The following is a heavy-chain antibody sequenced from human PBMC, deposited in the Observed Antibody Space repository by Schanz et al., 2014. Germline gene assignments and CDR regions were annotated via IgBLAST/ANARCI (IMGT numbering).Heavy chain of an antibody. CDR3: ARGVARERYSDWLELDY. V-gene: IGHV3-30*04. J-gene: IGHJ4*02. Sequence: QVQLVESGGGVVQPGGSLRLSCAASGFSFSTYAMHWVRQAPGKGLEWVAVILYDGSKTYYADSVKGRFTISRDSPKNRLYLQMNSLRPEDSGVYYCARGVARERYSDWLELDYWGQGTLVTVSS. CDR2: ILYDGSKT. CDR1: GFSFSTYA. D-gene: IGHD3-9*01.